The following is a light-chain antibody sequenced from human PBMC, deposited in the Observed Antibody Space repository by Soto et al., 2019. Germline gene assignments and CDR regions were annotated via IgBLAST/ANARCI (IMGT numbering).Light chain of an antibody. CDR2: SHS. CDR3: AAWDDSLNGYV. Sequence: QSVLTQPPSASGTPGQRVTFSCSGSTSNIGANAVNWYQHLPGAAPKLLIYSHSQRPSGVPDRFSGSKSGTSASLAISGLQSEDEADYSCAAWDDSLNGYVFGTGTKLTVL. V-gene: IGLV1-44*01. CDR1: TSNIGANA. J-gene: IGLJ1*01.